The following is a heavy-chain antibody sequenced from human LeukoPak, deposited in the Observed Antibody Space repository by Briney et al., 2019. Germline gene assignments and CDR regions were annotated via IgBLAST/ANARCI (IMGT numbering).Heavy chain of an antibody. CDR2: INPKSGAT. CDR1: GYTFTGYY. Sequence: EASVKVSCKASGYTFTGYYLHWVRQAPGQGLEWMGGINPKSGATNYAQKFQGRVTMTSDTSISTAYMELSRLRSDDTAVYYCARVQYSGSAALDYWGQGTLLTDSS. D-gene: IGHD6-6*01. V-gene: IGHV1-2*02. J-gene: IGHJ4*02. CDR3: ARVQYSGSAALDY.